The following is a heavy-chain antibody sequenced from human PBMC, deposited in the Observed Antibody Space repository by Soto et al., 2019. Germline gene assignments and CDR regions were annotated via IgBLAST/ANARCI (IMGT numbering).Heavy chain of an antibody. J-gene: IGHJ4*02. D-gene: IGHD6-6*01. CDR1: GGSISSSSYY. Sequence: PSETLSLTCTASGGSISSSSYYWGWVRQPPGKGLEWIGSVFYSGATFYSPSLKGRVTISVDTSKNQFSLMVSSVTAADTAVYYCVREYGGSSRTDSWGQGTLVTVSS. V-gene: IGHV4-39*02. CDR3: VREYGGSSRTDS. CDR2: VFYSGAT.